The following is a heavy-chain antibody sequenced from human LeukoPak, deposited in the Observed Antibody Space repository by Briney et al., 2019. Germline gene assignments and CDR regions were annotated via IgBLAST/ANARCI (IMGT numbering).Heavy chain of an antibody. V-gene: IGHV3-66*01. CDR1: GFTVSSNY. D-gene: IGHD6-19*01. Sequence: QPGGSLRLSCAASGFTVSSNYMSWVRQAPGKGLEWVSVIYSGGSTYYAVSVKGRFTISRDNSKNTLYLQMNSLRAEDTAVYYCARDPPLDSSEGGDIWGQGTLVTVSS. J-gene: IGHJ3*02. CDR2: IYSGGST. CDR3: ARDPPLDSSEGGDI.